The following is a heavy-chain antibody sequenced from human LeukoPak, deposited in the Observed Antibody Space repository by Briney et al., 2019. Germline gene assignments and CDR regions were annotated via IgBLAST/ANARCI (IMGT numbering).Heavy chain of an antibody. CDR3: AKDSTGIAARPTAIDY. Sequence: GGSLRLSCAASGFTFSSYGMHWVRQAPGKGLEWVAFIRYDGSNKYYADSVKGRFTIPRDNSKNTLYLQMNSLRAEDTAVYYCAKDSTGIAARPTAIDYWGQGTLVTVCS. CDR2: IRYDGSNK. V-gene: IGHV3-30*02. CDR1: GFTFSSYG. J-gene: IGHJ4*02. D-gene: IGHD6-6*01.